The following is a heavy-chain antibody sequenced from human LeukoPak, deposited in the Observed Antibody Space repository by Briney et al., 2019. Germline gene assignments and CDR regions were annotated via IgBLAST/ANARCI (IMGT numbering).Heavy chain of an antibody. J-gene: IGHJ4*02. V-gene: IGHV3-23*01. CDR3: AKETSSSFDY. CDR2: ISNSGGST. D-gene: IGHD6-6*01. CDR1: GFTLSSYW. Sequence: PGGSLRLSCAASGFTLSSYWMSWVRQAPGKGLEWVSGISNSGGSTYYADSVKGRFTISRDNSKNTLYLQMNSLRAENTAVYYCAKETSSSFDYWGQGTLVTVSS.